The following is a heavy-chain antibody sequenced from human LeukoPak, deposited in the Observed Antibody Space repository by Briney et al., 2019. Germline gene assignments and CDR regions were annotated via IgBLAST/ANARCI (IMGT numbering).Heavy chain of an antibody. CDR3: ARVQQYDKFDY. Sequence: PGGSLRLSCAASGFTFDDYDLNWVRQAPGKGLEWVSGISWNGRNTAYAESLKGRFTISRDNAKDSLYLQMNSLRAEDTAFYYCARVQQYDKFDYWGQGTLVTVSS. V-gene: IGHV3-20*04. CDR1: GFTFDDYD. D-gene: IGHD3-22*01. CDR2: ISWNGRNT. J-gene: IGHJ4*02.